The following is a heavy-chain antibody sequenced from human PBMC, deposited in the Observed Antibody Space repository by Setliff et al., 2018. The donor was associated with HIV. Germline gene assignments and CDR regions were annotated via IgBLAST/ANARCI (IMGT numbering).Heavy chain of an antibody. Sequence: SETLSLTCAVSGYSISSGFYWGWIRQPPGKGLEWIGSIYHSGSTCYNPSLRSRVTISVDTSKNQFSLKLSSVTAADTAVYYCARDAPTVYANGWFDPWGQGTLVTVSS. D-gene: IGHD2-8*01. CDR3: ARDAPTVYANGWFDP. CDR2: IYHSGST. J-gene: IGHJ5*02. CDR1: GYSISSGFY. V-gene: IGHV4-38-2*02.